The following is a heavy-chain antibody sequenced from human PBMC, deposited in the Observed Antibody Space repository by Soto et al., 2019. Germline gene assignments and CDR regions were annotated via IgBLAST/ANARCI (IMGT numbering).Heavy chain of an antibody. Sequence: EVQLVESGGDLVQSGGSLGLSCAASGFSFRSYWMHWVRQAPGKGLVWVARISSDGSTTTYADSASGRFIISRDNDANILYLQMSSLRAEDMAVYYCAREYCGVLTGYYNDFWGQGTLVTVSS. D-gene: IGHD3-9*01. V-gene: IGHV3-74*01. CDR1: GFSFRSYW. CDR2: ISSDGSTT. CDR3: AREYCGVLTGYYNDF. J-gene: IGHJ4*02.